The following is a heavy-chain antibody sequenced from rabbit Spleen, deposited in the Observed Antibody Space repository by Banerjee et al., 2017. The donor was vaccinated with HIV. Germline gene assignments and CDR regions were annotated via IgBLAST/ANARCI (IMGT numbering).Heavy chain of an antibody. V-gene: IGHV1S40*01. CDR2: IYAGSGEHT. CDR1: GFDFSSYG. CDR3: ARGVYRDTLDGFDL. D-gene: IGHD1-1*01. J-gene: IGHJ2*01. Sequence: QSLQESGGGLVQPGGSLKLSCKASGFDFSSYGVSWVRQAPGKGLEWIAYIYAGSGEHTYYAYCAKCRFTIAKTSSTTVSLQMSSLSAADTAPYFCARGVYRDTLDGFDLWGPGTLVSVS.